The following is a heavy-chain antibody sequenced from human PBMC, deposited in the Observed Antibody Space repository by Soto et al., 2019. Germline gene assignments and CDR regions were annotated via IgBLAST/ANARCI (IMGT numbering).Heavy chain of an antibody. CDR3: TTTLGPLGTDAFDI. D-gene: IGHD7-27*01. CDR1: GFTFSNAW. Sequence: GGSLRLSCAASGFTFSNAWMSWVRQAPGKGLEWVGRIKSKTDGGTTDYAAPVKGRFTISRDDSKSTLYLQMNSLKAEDTAVYYCTTTLGPLGTDAFDIWGQGTMVTVSS. CDR2: IKSKTDGGTT. J-gene: IGHJ3*02. V-gene: IGHV3-15*01.